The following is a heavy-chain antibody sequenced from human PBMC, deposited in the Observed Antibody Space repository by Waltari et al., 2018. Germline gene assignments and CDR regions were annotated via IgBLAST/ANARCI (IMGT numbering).Heavy chain of an antibody. CDR3: AKDRSGYKIDAFDI. J-gene: IGHJ3*02. CDR1: GFTFSSYG. Sequence: QVQLVESGGGVVQPGRSLRLSCAASGFTFSSYGMHWVRQAPGKGLEWVAVIWYDGSNKYYADSVKGRFTISRDNSKNTLYLQMNSLRAEDTAVYYCAKDRSGYKIDAFDIWGQGTMVTVSS. D-gene: IGHD3-3*01. CDR2: IWYDGSNK. V-gene: IGHV3-33*06.